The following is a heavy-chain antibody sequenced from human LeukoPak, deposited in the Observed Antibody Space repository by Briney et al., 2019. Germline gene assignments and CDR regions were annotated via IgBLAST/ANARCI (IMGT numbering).Heavy chain of an antibody. D-gene: IGHD3-10*01. CDR2: INTNTGNP. J-gene: IGHJ5*01. CDR3: AREGPGASNWFDS. CDR1: GYTFIDCA. V-gene: IGHV7-4-1*02. Sequence: GASVKVSCKASGYTFIDCAINWVRQAPGQGLEWMGWINTNTGNPTYAQGFTGRFVFSLDTSVNTAYLQIIILKAQDTAVYFCAREGPGASNWFDSWGQGSLVSVSS.